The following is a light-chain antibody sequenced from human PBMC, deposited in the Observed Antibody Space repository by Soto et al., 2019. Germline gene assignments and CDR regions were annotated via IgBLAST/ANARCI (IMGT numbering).Light chain of an antibody. CDR3: QQRYNWLT. J-gene: IGKJ4*01. CDR1: QSISSH. V-gene: IGKV3-11*01. Sequence: EIVLTQSPATLSLSPGERATLSCRASQSISSHLAWYQQKPGQAPRLLIYDASNRATGIPARFSGSGSGTDFTLTISSLEPEDFAVYYCQQRYNWLTFGGGTKVEIK. CDR2: DAS.